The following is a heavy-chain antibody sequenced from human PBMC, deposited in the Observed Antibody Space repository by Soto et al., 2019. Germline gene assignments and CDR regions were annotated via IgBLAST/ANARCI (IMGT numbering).Heavy chain of an antibody. D-gene: IGHD2-21*02. CDR3: ARRDSSTHYRY. J-gene: IGHJ4*02. CDR2: IYYSGST. Sequence: QLQLQESGPGLVKPSETLSLTCTVSGGSISSSSYYWGWIRQPPGKGLEWIGTIYYSGSTYYNPSLNTGVTISVAPSLYQFSLKLSPVAAADTAVYYCARRDSSTHYRYWGQGTLVTVSS. CDR1: GGSISSSSYY. V-gene: IGHV4-39*01.